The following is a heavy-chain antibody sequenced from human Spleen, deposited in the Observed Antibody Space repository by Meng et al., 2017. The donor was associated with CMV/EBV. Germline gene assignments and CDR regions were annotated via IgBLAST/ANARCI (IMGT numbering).Heavy chain of an antibody. V-gene: IGHV4-31*02. CDR1: CGSIRRGGYY. Sequence: VSCGSIRRGGYYWSWLRQHPGKGLEWIGYIYYSGSTYYNPSLKSRVTISVDTSKNQFSLKLSSVTAADTAVYYCARLRRGYGGRLGDWGQGTLVTVSS. D-gene: IGHD5-18*01. CDR3: ARLRRGYGGRLGD. J-gene: IGHJ4*02. CDR2: IYYSGST.